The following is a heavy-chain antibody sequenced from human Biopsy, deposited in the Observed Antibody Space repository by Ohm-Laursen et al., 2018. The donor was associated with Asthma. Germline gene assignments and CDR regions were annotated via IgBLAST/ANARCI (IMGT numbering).Heavy chain of an antibody. D-gene: IGHD1-26*01. CDR1: GFTFSSYA. V-gene: IGHV3-30-3*01. CDR2: ISYDGSNK. CDR3: ARDAWELQEPYAYYFDY. Sequence: SLRLSCTASGFTFSSYAMHWVRQAPGKGLGWVAVISYDGSNKYYADSVKGRFTISRDNSKNTLYLQMNSLRAEDTAVYYCARDAWELQEPYAYYFDYWGQGTLVTVSS. J-gene: IGHJ4*02.